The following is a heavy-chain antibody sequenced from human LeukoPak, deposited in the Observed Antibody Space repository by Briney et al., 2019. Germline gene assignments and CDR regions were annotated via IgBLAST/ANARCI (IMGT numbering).Heavy chain of an antibody. CDR2: INPNSGGT. J-gene: IGHJ4*02. Sequence: ASVKVSCKASGYTFAGYYMHWVRQAPGQGLEWMGWINPNSGGTNYAQKFQGRVTMTRDTSISTAYMELSRLRSDDTAVYYCASFGDTAMANGIDYWGQGTLVTVSS. CDR1: GYTFAGYY. D-gene: IGHD5-18*01. V-gene: IGHV1-2*02. CDR3: ASFGDTAMANGIDY.